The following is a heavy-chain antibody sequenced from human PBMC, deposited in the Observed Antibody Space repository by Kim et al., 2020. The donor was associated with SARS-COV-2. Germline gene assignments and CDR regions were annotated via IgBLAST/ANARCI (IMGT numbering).Heavy chain of an antibody. D-gene: IGHD6-19*01. Sequence: GGSLRLSCAASGFTFSSYGMHWVRQAPGKGLEWVAVISYDGSNKYYADSVKGRFTISSDNSKNTLYLQMNSLRAEDTAVYYCAKGGRSGWYEAFDIWGQGTMVTVSS. J-gene: IGHJ3*02. V-gene: IGHV3-30*18. CDR2: ISYDGSNK. CDR3: AKGGRSGWYEAFDI. CDR1: GFTFSSYG.